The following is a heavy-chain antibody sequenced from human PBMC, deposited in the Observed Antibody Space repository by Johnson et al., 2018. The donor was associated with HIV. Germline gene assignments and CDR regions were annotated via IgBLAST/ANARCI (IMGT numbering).Heavy chain of an antibody. CDR1: RFTFNNYD. V-gene: IGHV3-30*02. CDR2: IQYDGGTK. Sequence: QVQLVESGGGVVQPGRSLRLSCAASRFTFNNYDMNWVRQAPGKGLEWVAFIQYDGGTKYYGDSVKGRFTISRDNSKNTLYLQMNSLRAEDTAVYYCARERLVGYSSSAGAFDIWGQGTMVTVSS. J-gene: IGHJ3*02. D-gene: IGHD6-6*01. CDR3: ARERLVGYSSSAGAFDI.